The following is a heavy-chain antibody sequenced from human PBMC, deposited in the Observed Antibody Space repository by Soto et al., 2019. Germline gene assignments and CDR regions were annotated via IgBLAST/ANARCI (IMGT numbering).Heavy chain of an antibody. V-gene: IGHV3-49*03. D-gene: IGHD2-2*01. CDR3: TRDISSGYCSSTSCSDRSSWFDP. CDR1: GFTFGDYA. J-gene: IGHJ5*02. Sequence: GGSLRLSCTASGFTFGDYAMSWFRQAPGKGLEWVGFIRSKAYGGTTEYAASVKGRFTISRDDSKSIAYLQMNSLKTEDTAVYYCTRDISSGYCSSTSCSDRSSWFDPWGQGTLVTVSS. CDR2: IRSKAYGGTT.